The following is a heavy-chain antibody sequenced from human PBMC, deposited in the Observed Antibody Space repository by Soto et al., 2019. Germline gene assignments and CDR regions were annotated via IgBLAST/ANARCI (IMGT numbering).Heavy chain of an antibody. V-gene: IGHV1-18*04. CDR1: GYPFSKYG. J-gene: IGHJ5*02. CDR3: ATSYDSGFDP. CDR2: IKPDNGDT. Sequence: QLQLVQSGAEVERPGASVRVSCKAYGYPFSKYGISWIRQAPGQGLEWMGWIKPDNGDTNYAQQFQGRVTMTTDTSSNTAYMELRSLRSDETAVYYCATSYDSGFDPWGQGTLVSVSS. D-gene: IGHD5-12*01.